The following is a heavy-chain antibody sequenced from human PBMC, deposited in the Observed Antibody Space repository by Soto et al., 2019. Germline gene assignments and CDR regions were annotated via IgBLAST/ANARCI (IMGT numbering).Heavy chain of an antibody. J-gene: IGHJ4*02. V-gene: IGHV4-4*02. Sequence: QVHLRESGPGLVRPSGTLSLTCAVSGGSISSSFWWTWVRQPPGKGLEWIGEIYHIGITHYNPSLQRRVPISVVKSTNHLPLNLNSVTAADTAVYYWARDPRPYDNSENWGQGILVTVSS. CDR2: IYHIGIT. CDR1: GGSISSSFW. CDR3: ARDPRPYDNSEN. D-gene: IGHD3-9*01.